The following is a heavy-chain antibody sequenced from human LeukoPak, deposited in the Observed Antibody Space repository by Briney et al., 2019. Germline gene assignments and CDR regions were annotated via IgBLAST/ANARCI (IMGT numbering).Heavy chain of an antibody. CDR1: GYTFTTYG. V-gene: IGHV1-2*02. Sequence: ASVKVSCKASGYTFTTYGLSWVRQAPGQGLEWMGWINPNSGGTNYAQKFQGRVTMTRDTSISTAYMELSRLRSDDTAVYYCASWDYYDTQWDYWGQGTLVTVSS. J-gene: IGHJ4*02. CDR2: INPNSGGT. CDR3: ASWDYYDTQWDY. D-gene: IGHD3-22*01.